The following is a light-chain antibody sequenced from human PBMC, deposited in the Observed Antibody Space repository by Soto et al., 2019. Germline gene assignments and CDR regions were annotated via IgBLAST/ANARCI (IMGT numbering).Light chain of an antibody. V-gene: IGKV2-28*01. CDR1: QSLLHNNGYNY. CDR2: LGS. J-gene: IGKJ1*01. Sequence: DIVMTQSPLSLPVTPGEPASISCRSSQSLLHNNGYNYLDWYLQKPGQSPQLLIYLGSNRASGVPGRLSGSGSGTDFTMKISRVEAEDVRVYYSMKALRTQWTFRQGTTV. CDR3: MKALRTQWT.